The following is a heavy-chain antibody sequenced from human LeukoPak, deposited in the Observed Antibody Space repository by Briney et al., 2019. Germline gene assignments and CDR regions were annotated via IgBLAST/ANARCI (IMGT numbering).Heavy chain of an antibody. V-gene: IGHV3-9*01. J-gene: IGHJ4*02. CDR1: GFTFDDYA. D-gene: IGHD4-17*01. CDR2: ISWNSGSI. CDR3: AKDRGADYGDHLRAFDY. Sequence: GGSLRLSCAASGFTFDDYAMHWVRHAPGKGLEWVSGISWNSGSIGYADSVKGRFTISRDNAKNSLYLQMNSLRAEDTALYYCAKDRGADYGDHLRAFDYWGQGTLVTVSS.